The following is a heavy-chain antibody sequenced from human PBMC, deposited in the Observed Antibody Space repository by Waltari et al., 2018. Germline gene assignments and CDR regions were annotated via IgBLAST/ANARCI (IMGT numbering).Heavy chain of an antibody. CDR1: GYTLTELS. D-gene: IGHD6-13*01. V-gene: IGHV1-24*01. J-gene: IGHJ2*01. CDR3: ATLWNGVAAAGTKYFDL. Sequence: QVQLVQSGAEVKKPGASVKVSCKVSGYTLTELSMHLVRQAPGKGLEWMGGFDPEDGETIYAQKFQGRVTMTEDTSTDTAYMELSSLRSEDTAVYYCATLWNGVAAAGTKYFDLWGRGTLVTVSS. CDR2: FDPEDGET.